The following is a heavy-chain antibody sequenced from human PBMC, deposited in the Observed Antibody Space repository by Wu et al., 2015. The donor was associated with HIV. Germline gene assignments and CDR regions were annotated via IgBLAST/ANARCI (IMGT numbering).Heavy chain of an antibody. J-gene: IGHJ4*02. D-gene: IGHD3-10*01. CDR3: ARGSYGDY. CDR2: IKPNSGDT. Sequence: QVQLVQSGAEVKKPGASLKVSCTASGYTFTDYSIHWVRQAPGQGLEWMGWIKPNSGDTDFAPKFQGRVSMTTDTSIRTAYMELSRLRSDDTAMYYCARGSYGDYWGQGTAGHRLV. CDR1: GYTFTDYS. V-gene: IGHV1-2*02.